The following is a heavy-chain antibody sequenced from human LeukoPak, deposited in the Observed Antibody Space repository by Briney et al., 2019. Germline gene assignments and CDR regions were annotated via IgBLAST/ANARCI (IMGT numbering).Heavy chain of an antibody. CDR1: GFTFSSYE. CDR2: ISSSGSTI. J-gene: IGHJ4*02. Sequence: GGSLRLSCAASGFTFSSYEMNWVRQAPGKGLEWVSYISSSGSTIYYADSVKGRFTISRDNAKNSLYLEMNSLRAEDMAVYYCARASSYYDSSGYYRRPFDYWGQGTLVTVSS. D-gene: IGHD3-22*01. CDR3: ARASSYYDSSGYYRRPFDY. V-gene: IGHV3-48*03.